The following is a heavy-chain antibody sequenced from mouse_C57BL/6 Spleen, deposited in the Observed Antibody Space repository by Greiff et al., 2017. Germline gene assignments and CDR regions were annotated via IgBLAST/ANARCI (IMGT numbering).Heavy chain of an antibody. CDR3: ARRFITTVVATPWYFDV. D-gene: IGHD1-1*01. V-gene: IGHV1-69*01. J-gene: IGHJ1*03. Sequence: QVQLKESGAELVMPGASVKLSCKASGYTFTSYWMHWVKQRPGQGLEWIGEIDPSDSYTNYNQKFKGKSTLTVDKSSSTAYMQLSSLTSEDSAVYYCARRFITTVVATPWYFDVWGTGTTVTVSS. CDR2: IDPSDSYT. CDR1: GYTFTSYW.